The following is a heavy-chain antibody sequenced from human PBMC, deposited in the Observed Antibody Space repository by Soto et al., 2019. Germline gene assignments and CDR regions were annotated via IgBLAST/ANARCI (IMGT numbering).Heavy chain of an antibody. CDR3: ARAGGYSYGYYFDY. Sequence: EVQLVESGGGLVQPGGSLRLSSAASGFTFSSYEMNWVRQAPGKGLEWVSYISSSGSTIYYADSVKGRFTISRDNAKNSLYLQMNSLRAEDTAVYYCARAGGYSYGYYFDYWGQGTLVAVSS. D-gene: IGHD5-18*01. CDR1: GFTFSSYE. J-gene: IGHJ4*02. V-gene: IGHV3-48*03. CDR2: ISSSGSTI.